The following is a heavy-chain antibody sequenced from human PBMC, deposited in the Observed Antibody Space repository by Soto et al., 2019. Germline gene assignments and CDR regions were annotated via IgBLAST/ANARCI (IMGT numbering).Heavy chain of an antibody. CDR1: GYRFTNYY. J-gene: IGHJ4*02. Sequence: QVQLVQSGAEVKKPGASVRVSCEASGYRFTNYYIHWVRQAPGQGLEWMGRMNLDTGGTTYAQKFQGGVTMTRDTSISTAYMELSSVQSDDTAMYYCARDGNFAFRGYSFAFDFWGQGTLLTVSS. CDR2: MNLDTGGT. CDR3: ARDGNFAFRGYSFAFDF. D-gene: IGHD5-18*01. V-gene: IGHV1-2*06.